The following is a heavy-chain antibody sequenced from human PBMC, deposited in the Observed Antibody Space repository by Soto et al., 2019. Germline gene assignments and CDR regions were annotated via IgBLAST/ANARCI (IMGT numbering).Heavy chain of an antibody. J-gene: IGHJ6*02. Sequence: SETLSLTCTVSGGSISSSSYYWGWIRQPPGKGLEWIGSIYYSGSTYYNPSLKSRVTISVDTSKNQFSLKLSSVTAADTAVYYCAKVRRDYYYYYGMDVWGQGTTVTVSS. CDR3: AKVRRDYYYYYGMDV. CDR2: IYYSGST. CDR1: GGSISSSSYY. V-gene: IGHV4-39*01.